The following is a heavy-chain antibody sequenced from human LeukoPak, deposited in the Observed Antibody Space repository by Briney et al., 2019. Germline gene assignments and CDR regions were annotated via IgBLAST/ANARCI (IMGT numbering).Heavy chain of an antibody. CDR2: IYYGGSI. D-gene: IGHD1-26*01. CDR3: ARAGWELLSASFDP. Sequence: SKTLSLTCAVSGGSISRSSYYWAWIRQPPGKGLEWVGTIYYGGSIYGDPSLKGRITISLDTSKNQFSLKLNSVTAADTAVYYCARAGWELLSASFDPWGQGTLVIVSS. CDR1: GGSISRSSYY. V-gene: IGHV4-39*07. J-gene: IGHJ5*02.